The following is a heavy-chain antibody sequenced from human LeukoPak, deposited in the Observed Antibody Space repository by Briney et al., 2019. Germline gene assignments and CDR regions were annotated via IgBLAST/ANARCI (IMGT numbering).Heavy chain of an antibody. CDR1: GGSLSGYY. CDR2: INHSGST. V-gene: IGHV4-34*01. CDR3: ARESQALTI. J-gene: IGHJ3*02. Sequence: PSETLSLTCTVYGGSLSGYYWSWIRQPPGKGLEWIGEINHSGSTNYNPSLKSRVTISVDTSKNQFSLKLSSVTAADTAVYYCARESQALTIWGQGTMVTVSS.